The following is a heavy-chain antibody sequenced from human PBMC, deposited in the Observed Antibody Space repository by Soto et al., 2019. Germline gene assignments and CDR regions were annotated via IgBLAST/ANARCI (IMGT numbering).Heavy chain of an antibody. Sequence: QVQLVESGGGVVQPGRSLRLSCAASGFTFSSYGMHWVRQAPGKGLEWVAVIWYDGSNKYYADSVKGRFTISRDNSKNTLYLQMNSLRAEDTAVYYCARGGGGEQREYYDFWSGYYLVHYYYGMDVWGQGTTVTVSS. CDR1: GFTFSSYG. V-gene: IGHV3-33*01. D-gene: IGHD3-3*01. J-gene: IGHJ6*02. CDR2: IWYDGSNK. CDR3: ARGGGGEQREYYDFWSGYYLVHYYYGMDV.